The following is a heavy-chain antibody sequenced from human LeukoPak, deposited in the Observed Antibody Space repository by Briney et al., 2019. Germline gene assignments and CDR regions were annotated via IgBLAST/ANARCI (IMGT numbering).Heavy chain of an antibody. CDR2: INHSGST. D-gene: IGHD6-13*01. V-gene: IGHV4-34*01. Sequence: SETLSLTCAVYGGSFSGYYWSWIRQPPGKGLEWIGEINHSGSTNYNPSLKSRVTISVDTSKNQFSLKLSSVTAADTAVYYCAREDSSSQSWGQGTLVTVSS. CDR3: AREDSSSQS. CDR1: GGSFSGYY. J-gene: IGHJ4*02.